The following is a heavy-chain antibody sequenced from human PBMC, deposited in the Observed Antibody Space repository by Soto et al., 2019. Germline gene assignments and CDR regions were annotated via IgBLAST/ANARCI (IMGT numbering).Heavy chain of an antibody. CDR3: AKDLGEWELQTDY. Sequence: HPGGSLRLSCAASGFTVSSNYMSWVRQAPGKGLEWVSAISGSGGSTYYADSVKGRFTISRDNSKNTLYLQMNSLRAEDTAVYYCAKDLGEWELQTDYWGQGTLVTVSS. D-gene: IGHD1-26*01. CDR1: GFTVSSNY. CDR2: ISGSGGST. V-gene: IGHV3-23*01. J-gene: IGHJ4*02.